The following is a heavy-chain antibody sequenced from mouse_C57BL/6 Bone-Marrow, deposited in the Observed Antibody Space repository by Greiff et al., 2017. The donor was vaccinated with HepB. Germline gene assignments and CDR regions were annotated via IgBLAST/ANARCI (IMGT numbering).Heavy chain of an antibody. Sequence: AQLQQSGAELARPGASVKLSCKASGYTFTSYGISWVKQRTGQGLEWIGEIYPRSGNTYYNEKFKGKATLTADKSSSTAYMELRSLTSEDSAVYFCAKLLYWYFDVWGTGTTVTVSS. CDR3: AKLLYWYFDV. CDR2: IYPRSGNT. J-gene: IGHJ1*03. D-gene: IGHD1-1*01. CDR1: GYTFTSYG. V-gene: IGHV1-81*01.